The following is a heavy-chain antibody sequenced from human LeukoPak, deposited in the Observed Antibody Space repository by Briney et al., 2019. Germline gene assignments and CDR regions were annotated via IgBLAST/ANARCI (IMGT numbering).Heavy chain of an antibody. CDR1: GFTFSDYY. D-gene: IGHD4-17*01. CDR3: ARDKPLGGDLDAFDI. CDR2: ISSSSSYT. Sequence: PGGSLRLSCAASGFTFSDYYMSWIRQAPGKGLEWVSYISSSSSYTNYADSVKGRFTISRDNSKNTLYLQMNSLRAEDTAVYYCARDKPLGGDLDAFDIWGQGTMVTVSS. V-gene: IGHV3-11*06. J-gene: IGHJ3*02.